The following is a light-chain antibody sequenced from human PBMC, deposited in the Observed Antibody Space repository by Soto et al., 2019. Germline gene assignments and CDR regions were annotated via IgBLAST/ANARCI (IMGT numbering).Light chain of an antibody. V-gene: IGLV2-11*01. J-gene: IGLJ2*01. CDR3: SSYAGSYTLV. CDR1: SNDVGGYNF. Sequence: QSALTQPRSVSGSPGQSVTISCTGTSNDVGGYNFVSWYQQHPGKVPKLFIYDVSRRPSGVTDRFSGSKSGNTASLTISGLRAEDEADYYFSSYAGSYTLVFGGGTKLTVL. CDR2: DVS.